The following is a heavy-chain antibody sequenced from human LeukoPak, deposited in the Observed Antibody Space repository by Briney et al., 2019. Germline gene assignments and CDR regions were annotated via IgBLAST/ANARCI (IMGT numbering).Heavy chain of an antibody. CDR3: AREYYDSNKAPAFDI. CDR2: IYHSGDT. V-gene: IGHV4-38-2*02. D-gene: IGHD3-22*01. J-gene: IGHJ3*02. CDR1: GYSITSGYY. Sequence: SETLSLTCIVSGYSITSGYYWGWIRQPPGKGLEWIGRIYHSGDTYYNPSLKSRVTISVDTSKNQSSLKLDSVTAADTAVYYCAREYYDSNKAPAFDIWGQGTMVTVS.